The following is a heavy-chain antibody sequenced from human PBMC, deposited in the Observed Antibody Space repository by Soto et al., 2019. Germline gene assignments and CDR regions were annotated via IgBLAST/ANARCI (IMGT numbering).Heavy chain of an antibody. D-gene: IGHD2-8*02. Sequence: PSETLSLTCTVSGDSITSSSHYWGWIRQPPGTGLEWIGEINHSGSTNYNPSLKSRVTISVDTSKNQFSLKLTSVTAADTAVYYCARDKITGLFDYWGQGILVTVSS. CDR1: GDSITSSSHY. J-gene: IGHJ4*02. V-gene: IGHV4-39*07. CDR3: ARDKITGLFDY. CDR2: INHSGST.